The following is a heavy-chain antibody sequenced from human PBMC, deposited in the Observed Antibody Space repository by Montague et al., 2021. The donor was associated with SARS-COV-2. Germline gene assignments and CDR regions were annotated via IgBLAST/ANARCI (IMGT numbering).Heavy chain of an antibody. CDR3: ARGTYAARLAF. CDR1: GGSFSDNI. J-gene: IGHJ4*02. D-gene: IGHD6-6*01. V-gene: IGHV4-34*01. Sequence: SETLSLTCADHGGSFSDNIWTWIRQPPGKGLEWIGEIYPGGSTHYNPSLRSRVTMSRDTPERQFSLKLNSVIAADAAIYYCARGTYAARLAFWGQGALVIVSS. CDR2: IYPGGST.